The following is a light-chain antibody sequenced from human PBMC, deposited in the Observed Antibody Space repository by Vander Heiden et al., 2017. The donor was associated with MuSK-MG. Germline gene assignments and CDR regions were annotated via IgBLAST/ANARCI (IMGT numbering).Light chain of an antibody. J-gene: IGLJ2*01. CDR1: SSDVGSYNY. V-gene: IGLV2-14*01. CDR2: EVS. Sequence: SPLTQPASASASAGPSITISCTGSSSDVGSYNYVCWYQQHPAKAPKLMINEVSNRPSVVANCFSGSKAGNTASLTSAGLQAEEEADYYCSSYTSISTLVVFGGGTKLTVL. CDR3: SSYTSISTLVV.